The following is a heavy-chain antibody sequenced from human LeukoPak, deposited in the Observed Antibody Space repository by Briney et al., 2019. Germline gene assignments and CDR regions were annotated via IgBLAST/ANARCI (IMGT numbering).Heavy chain of an antibody. CDR2: ICGLCTTR. V-gene: IGHV3-48*03. Sequence: GGSLRLSCAASGFNFNTYEMNWVRQAPGKGREWVSYICGLCTTRSYADSVKSRFTISRDNAATSLYLQTNDLRAEATAVYYCARDLYYYGSGNFVPGLPDYWGQGTLATVSS. D-gene: IGHD3-10*01. CDR1: GFNFNTYE. CDR3: ARDLYYYGSGNFVPGLPDY. J-gene: IGHJ4*02.